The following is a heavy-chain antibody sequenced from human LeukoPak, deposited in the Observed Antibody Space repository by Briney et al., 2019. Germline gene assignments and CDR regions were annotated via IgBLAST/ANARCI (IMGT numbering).Heavy chain of an antibody. CDR2: VSADGRTQ. J-gene: IGHJ4*02. CDR1: GFTFRTYS. D-gene: IGHD5-24*01. CDR3: AREFGHNRWYFDY. Sequence: GGSLRLSCAASGFTFRTYSIHWVRQAPGKGREWVTVVSADGRTQLYSDSVKGRFTVSRDNSLNTLHLQMNSLKTEDTAVYYCAREFGHNRWYFDYWGQGALVTVSS. V-gene: IGHV3-30*03.